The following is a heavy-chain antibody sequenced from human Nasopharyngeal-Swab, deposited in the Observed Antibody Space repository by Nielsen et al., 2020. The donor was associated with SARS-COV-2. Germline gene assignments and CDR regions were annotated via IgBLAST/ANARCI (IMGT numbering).Heavy chain of an antibody. CDR3: ARAAAGTSYYYGMDV. CDR2: ISSGGSAT. D-gene: IGHD6-13*01. V-gene: IGHV3-48*04. J-gene: IGHJ6*02. Sequence: GSLRLSCAASEFTFSTYSMHWVRLAPGKGLEWISYISSGGSATHYADSVKGRFAISRDNPKNSLYLQMYSLKAEDTAVYYCARAAAGTSYYYGMDVWGQGTTVTVAS. CDR1: EFTFSTYS.